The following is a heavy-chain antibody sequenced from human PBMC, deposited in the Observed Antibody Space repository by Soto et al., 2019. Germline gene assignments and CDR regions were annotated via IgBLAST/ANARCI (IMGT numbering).Heavy chain of an antibody. D-gene: IGHD6-19*01. CDR2: ISAYKGNT. V-gene: IGHV1-18*01. CDR1: GYTFTRYG. J-gene: IGHJ3*02. Sequence: QVQLVQSGAEVKKPGASVKVSCKASGYTFTRYGISWVRQAPGQGLEWMGWISAYKGNTNYAQKVQGRVTMTTGTSTSTAYMALRSLRSDDTAVYYCARDSSGGWYDVYPNAFDIWGQGTMVTVSS. CDR3: ARDSSGGWYDVYPNAFDI.